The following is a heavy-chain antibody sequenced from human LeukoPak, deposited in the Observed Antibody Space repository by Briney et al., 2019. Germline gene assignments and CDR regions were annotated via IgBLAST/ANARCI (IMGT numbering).Heavy chain of an antibody. Sequence: SETLSLTCAVYGGSFSGYYWSWIRQPPGKGLEWIGEINHSGSTNYNPSLKSRVTISVNTSKNQFSLKLSSVTAADTAVYCCARSRIAARRNSRYFDYWGQGTLVTVSS. CDR3: ARSRIAARRNSRYFDY. D-gene: IGHD6-6*01. CDR2: INHSGST. CDR1: GGSFSGYY. V-gene: IGHV4-34*01. J-gene: IGHJ4*02.